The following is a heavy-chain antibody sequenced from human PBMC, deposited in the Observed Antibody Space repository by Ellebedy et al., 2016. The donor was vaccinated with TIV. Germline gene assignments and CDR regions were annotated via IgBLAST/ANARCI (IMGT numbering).Heavy chain of an antibody. Sequence: GGSLRLXCAASGFTFSSYGMHWVRQAPGKGLEWVAVIWYDGSNKYYADSVKGRFTISRDNSKNTLYLQMNSLRAEDTAVYYCARAPGSGSYQDYFDYWGQGTLVTVSS. D-gene: IGHD3-10*01. CDR3: ARAPGSGSYQDYFDY. CDR1: GFTFSSYG. V-gene: IGHV3-33*01. J-gene: IGHJ4*02. CDR2: IWYDGSNK.